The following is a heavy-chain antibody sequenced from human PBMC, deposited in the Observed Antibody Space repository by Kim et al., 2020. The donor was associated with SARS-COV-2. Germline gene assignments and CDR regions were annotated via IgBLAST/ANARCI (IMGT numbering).Heavy chain of an antibody. CDR3: ARGGVRYFDWLSP. Sequence: SETLSLTCTVSGGSISSSSYYWGWIRQPPGKRLEWIGSIYYSGSTYYNPSLKSRVTISVDTSKNQFSLKLSSVTAADTAVYYCARGGVRYFDWLSPWGQGTLVTVSS. CDR1: GGSISSSSYY. V-gene: IGHV4-39*07. CDR2: IYYSGST. D-gene: IGHD3-9*01. J-gene: IGHJ5*02.